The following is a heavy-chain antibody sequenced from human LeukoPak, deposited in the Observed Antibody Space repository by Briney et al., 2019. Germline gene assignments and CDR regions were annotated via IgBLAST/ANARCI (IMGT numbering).Heavy chain of an antibody. CDR3: VRVLAAAGKLDY. D-gene: IGHD6-13*01. CDR1: GYTFTGYY. CDR2: INPNSGGT. Sequence: ASVKVSCKASGYTFTGYYMHWVRQAPGQGLEWMGWINPNSGGTNYAQKFQGRVTMTRDTSISTAYMELSRLRSGDTAVYYCVRVLAAAGKLDYWGQGTLVTVSS. J-gene: IGHJ4*02. V-gene: IGHV1-2*02.